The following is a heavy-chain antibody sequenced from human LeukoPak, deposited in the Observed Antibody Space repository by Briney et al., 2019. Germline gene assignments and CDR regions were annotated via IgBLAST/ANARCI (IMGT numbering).Heavy chain of an antibody. V-gene: IGHV4-34*01. J-gene: IGHJ4*02. Sequence: RASETLSLTCAVYGGSFSGYYWSWIRQPPGKGLEWIGEINHSGSTNYNPSLKSRVTISVDTPKNQFSLKLSSVTAADTAVYYCARSGGSGFQLDSWGQGTLVTVSS. CDR3: ARSGGSGFQLDS. CDR2: INHSGST. D-gene: IGHD1-26*01. CDR1: GGSFSGYY.